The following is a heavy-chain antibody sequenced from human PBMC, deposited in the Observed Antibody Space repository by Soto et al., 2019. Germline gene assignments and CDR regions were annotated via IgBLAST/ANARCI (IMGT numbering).Heavy chain of an antibody. CDR3: ARGIFGVVIPYYFDY. V-gene: IGHV4-30-2*01. CDR1: GGSIGSGGYS. Sequence: QLQLQESGSGLVKPSQTLSLTCAVSGGSIGSGGYSWSWIRQPPGKGLEWIGYIYHSGSTYYNPSLKSRVTISVDRSKNQFSLKLSSVTAADTAVYYCARGIFGVVIPYYFDYWGQGTLVTVSS. D-gene: IGHD3-3*01. CDR2: IYHSGST. J-gene: IGHJ4*02.